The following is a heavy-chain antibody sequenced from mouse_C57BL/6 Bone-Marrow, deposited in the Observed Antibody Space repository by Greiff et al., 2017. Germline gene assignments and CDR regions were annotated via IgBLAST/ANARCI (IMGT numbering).Heavy chain of an antibody. Sequence: QVQLQQPGAELVLPGASVKLSCKASGYTFTSFWMHWVKQRPGQGLEWIGEIDPSDSYTNYNQKFKGKSTLTVDKSSSTAYMQLSSLTSEDSAVYYCARSNGDYWGQGTTLTVSS. CDR2: IDPSDSYT. CDR1: GYTFTSFW. V-gene: IGHV1-69*01. J-gene: IGHJ2*01. CDR3: ARSNGDY.